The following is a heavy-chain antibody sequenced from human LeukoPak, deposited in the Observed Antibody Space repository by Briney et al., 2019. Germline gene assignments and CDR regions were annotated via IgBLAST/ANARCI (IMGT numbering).Heavy chain of an antibody. V-gene: IGHV4-34*01. CDR1: GGSFSGYY. Sequence: SETLSLTCAVYGGSFSGYYWSWIREPPGKGLEWIGEINHSGSTNYNPSLKSRVTISVDTSKNQFSLKLSSVTAADTAVYYCARGSSSSRYWGQGTLVTVSS. CDR3: ARGSSSSRY. CDR2: INHSGST. D-gene: IGHD6-13*01. J-gene: IGHJ4*02.